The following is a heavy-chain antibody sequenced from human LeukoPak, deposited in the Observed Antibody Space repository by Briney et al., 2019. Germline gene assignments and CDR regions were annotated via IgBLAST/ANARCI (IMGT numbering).Heavy chain of an antibody. CDR3: ASRNHYDYVWGSYRLPYYFDY. CDR2: IIPIFGTA. Sequence: SVKVSCKASGYTFTSYGISWVRQAPGQGLEWMGGIIPIFGTANYAQKFQGRVTITADESTSTAYMELSSLRSEDTAVYYCASRNHYDYVWGSYRLPYYFDYWGQGTLVTVSS. V-gene: IGHV1-69*13. D-gene: IGHD3-16*02. CDR1: GYTFTSYG. J-gene: IGHJ4*02.